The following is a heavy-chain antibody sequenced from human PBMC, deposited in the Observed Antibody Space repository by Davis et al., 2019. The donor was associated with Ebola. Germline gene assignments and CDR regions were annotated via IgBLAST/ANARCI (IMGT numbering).Heavy chain of an antibody. CDR3: ARANWNDRGPFDY. J-gene: IGHJ4*02. CDR1: GYTFTGYY. V-gene: IGHV1-2*02. Sequence: ASVKVSCKASGYTFTGYYMHWVRQAPGQGLEWMGWINPNSGGTNYAQNFQGRVTMTRDTSISTVYMELSRLKPDDTAVYYCARANWNDRGPFDYWGQGTLVTVSS. CDR2: INPNSGGT. D-gene: IGHD1-1*01.